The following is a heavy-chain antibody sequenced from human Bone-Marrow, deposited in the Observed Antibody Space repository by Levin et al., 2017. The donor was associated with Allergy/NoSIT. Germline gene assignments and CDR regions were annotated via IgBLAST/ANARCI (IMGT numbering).Heavy chain of an antibody. Sequence: GGSLRLSCAASGFTFSSYAMHWVRQAPGKGLEWVALISFDESNKYHADSVKGRFTISRANSKNTLYLQMNSLRAEDTAVYYCARSYYDSSGYYGGSAFDIWGPGTMVTVSS. CDR3: ARSYYDSSGYYGGSAFDI. CDR1: GFTFSSYA. J-gene: IGHJ3*02. D-gene: IGHD3-22*01. CDR2: ISFDESNK. V-gene: IGHV3-30-3*01.